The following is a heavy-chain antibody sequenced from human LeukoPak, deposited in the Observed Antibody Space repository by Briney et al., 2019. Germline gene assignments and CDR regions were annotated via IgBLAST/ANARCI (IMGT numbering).Heavy chain of an antibody. J-gene: IGHJ2*01. D-gene: IGHD2-2*01. CDR1: GGSISSSSYY. V-gene: IGHV4-39*07. Sequence: PSETLSLTCTVSGGSISSSSYYWGWIRQPPGKGLEWIGYIYHSGSTYYNPSLKSRVTISVDRSKNQFSLKLSSVTAADTAVYYCARIVVVPAAPREGYFDLWGRGTLVTVSS. CDR2: IYHSGST. CDR3: ARIVVVPAAPREGYFDL.